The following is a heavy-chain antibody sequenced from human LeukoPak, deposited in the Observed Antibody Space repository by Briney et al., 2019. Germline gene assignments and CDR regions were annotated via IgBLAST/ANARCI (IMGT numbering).Heavy chain of an antibody. CDR2: ISYSGTS. V-gene: IGHV4-59*01. Sequence: PSETLSLTCTVSGGSISPFYWTWIRQPPGKGLEWIGYISYSGTSNYNPSLKSRVTIAINTSKKQFSLKPSSVTTAGTAVYYSARAATVTTPVSASWGQGTLVTVSS. J-gene: IGHJ5*02. D-gene: IGHD4-17*01. CDR3: ARAATVTTPVSAS. CDR1: GGSISPFY.